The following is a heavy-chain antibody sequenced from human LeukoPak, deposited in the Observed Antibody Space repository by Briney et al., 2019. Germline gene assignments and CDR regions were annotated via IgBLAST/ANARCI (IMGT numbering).Heavy chain of an antibody. J-gene: IGHJ4*02. Sequence: PSETLSLTCAVSGGPFSGYFWSWIRQSSGKGLEWIGEIHNSGTTNYNPSLNSRVTISEDTSKNQFYLNLSSVTAADTAVYYCARRYYYTSGSFPFDFWGQGTLVTVSS. V-gene: IGHV4-34*01. CDR3: ARRYYYTSGSFPFDF. CDR1: GGPFSGYF. CDR2: IHNSGTT. D-gene: IGHD3-10*01.